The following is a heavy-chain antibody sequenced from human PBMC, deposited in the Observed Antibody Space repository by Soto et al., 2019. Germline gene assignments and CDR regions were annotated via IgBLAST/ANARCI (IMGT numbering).Heavy chain of an antibody. CDR3: AREGYCSSGSCALYSHEYFGMDV. J-gene: IGHJ6*02. Sequence: GASVKVSCKASGYTFDRYGISWVRQAPGQGLEWMGWISTYNGNTNYAQKLKGRVTMTTDTFTSTAYMELRSLTSDDTAVYYCAREGYCSSGSCALYSHEYFGMDVWGQGTTVTVS. CDR2: ISTYNGNT. V-gene: IGHV1-18*01. CDR1: GYTFDRYG. D-gene: IGHD2-15*01.